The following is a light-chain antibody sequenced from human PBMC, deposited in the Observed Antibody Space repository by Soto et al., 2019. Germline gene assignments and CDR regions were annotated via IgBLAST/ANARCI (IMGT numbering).Light chain of an antibody. V-gene: IGLV2-14*01. Sequence: QSALTQPASVSGFPGQSITISCTGTSSDVGGYNYVSWYQQHPGKAPKLMIYEVSNRPSGVSNRFSGYKSGNTASLTISGLQAEDEADYYCSSYTSSSTLVFGGGTQLTVL. CDR1: SSDVGGYNY. CDR2: EVS. J-gene: IGLJ3*02. CDR3: SSYTSSSTLV.